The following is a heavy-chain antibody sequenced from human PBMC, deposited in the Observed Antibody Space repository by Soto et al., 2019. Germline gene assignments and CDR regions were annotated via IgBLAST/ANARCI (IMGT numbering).Heavy chain of an antibody. Sequence: EVQLLESGGGLVQPGGSLRLSCVASGSTFSSDVMSWVRQAPGKGLEWGSGTSGSTTYYADSVQGRFTISRDNFKNKLFLQMNSLRAEDTAVYRCATRERVTSGSSHFYGTDVWGQGTTVTVSS. D-gene: IGHD1-26*01. CDR2: TSGSTT. CDR3: ATRERVTSGSSHFYGTDV. J-gene: IGHJ6*02. CDR1: GSTFSSDV. V-gene: IGHV3-23*01.